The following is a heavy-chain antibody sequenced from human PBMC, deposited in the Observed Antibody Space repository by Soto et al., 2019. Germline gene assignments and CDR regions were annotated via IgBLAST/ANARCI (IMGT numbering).Heavy chain of an antibody. V-gene: IGHV1-46*03. CDR3: ASESASMGGGGATNYYMDV. CDR2: INPSGGST. Sequence: ASVKVSCKASGYTFTSYYMHWVRQAPGQGLEWMGIINPSGGSTSYAQKFQGRVTMTRDTSTSTVYMELSSLRSEDTAVYYCASESASMGGGGATNYYMDVWGKGTTVTVSS. J-gene: IGHJ6*03. D-gene: IGHD1-26*01. CDR1: GYTFTSYY.